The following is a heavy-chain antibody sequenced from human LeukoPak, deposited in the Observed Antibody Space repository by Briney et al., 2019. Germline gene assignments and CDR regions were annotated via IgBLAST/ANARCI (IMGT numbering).Heavy chain of an antibody. V-gene: IGHV1-24*01. D-gene: IGHD3-22*01. Sequence: GASVKVSCKVSGYTLTELSMHWVRQAPGKGLEWMGGFDPEDGETIYAQKFQGRVTMTEDTSTDTAYMELSSLRSEDTAVYYCATDRISWSLPTAEPSPFDIWGQGTMVTVSS. CDR3: ATDRISWSLPTAEPSPFDI. J-gene: IGHJ3*02. CDR1: GYTLTELS. CDR2: FDPEDGET.